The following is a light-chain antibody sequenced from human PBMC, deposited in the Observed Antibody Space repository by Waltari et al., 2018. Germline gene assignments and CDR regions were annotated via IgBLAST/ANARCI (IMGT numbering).Light chain of an antibody. J-gene: IGLJ2*01. CDR3: SSYTASPPHVV. V-gene: IGLV2-14*03. CDR1: SSDVGGFNF. Sequence: QSALTQPASVSGSPGQSISISCTGISSDVGGFNFVSWYQQHPGKAPKLMIHDVFNRPSGVSTRFSGSKSDNAASLAISGLQAEDEAVYYCSSYTASPPHVVFGGGTKVTVL. CDR2: DVF.